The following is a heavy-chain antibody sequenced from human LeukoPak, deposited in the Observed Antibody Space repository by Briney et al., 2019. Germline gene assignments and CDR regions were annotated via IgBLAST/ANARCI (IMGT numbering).Heavy chain of an antibody. V-gene: IGHV3-21*01. CDR1: GFTFSSYS. Sequence: GGSLRLSCAASGFTFSSYSMNWVRQAPGKGLEWVSSISSSSSYIYYADSVKGRFTISRDNAKNSLYLQMNSLRAEDTAVYYCARAEPDGPFDYWGQGTLVTVSS. J-gene: IGHJ4*02. CDR3: ARAEPDGPFDY. CDR2: ISSSSSYI. D-gene: IGHD1-26*01.